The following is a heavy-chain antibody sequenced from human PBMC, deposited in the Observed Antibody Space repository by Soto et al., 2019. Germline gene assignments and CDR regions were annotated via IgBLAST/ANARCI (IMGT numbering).Heavy chain of an antibody. CDR1: GYTFTGYY. CDR3: ARDIVVVPAARIGMDV. J-gene: IGHJ6*02. Sequence: QVQLVQSGAEVKKPGASVKVSCKASGYTFTGYYMHWVRQAPGQGLEWMGWINPNSGGTNYAQKFQGRVTMTRDTSISTAYMELSRLRSDDTAVYYCARDIVVVPAARIGMDVWGQGTKVTVSS. D-gene: IGHD2-2*01. CDR2: INPNSGGT. V-gene: IGHV1-2*02.